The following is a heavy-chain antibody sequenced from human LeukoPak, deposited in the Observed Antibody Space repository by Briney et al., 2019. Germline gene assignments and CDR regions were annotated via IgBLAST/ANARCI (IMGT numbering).Heavy chain of an antibody. J-gene: IGHJ6*03. D-gene: IGHD2-2*01. CDR1: GFTFSSYS. CDR3: AKDEVVPGYYYTDV. Sequence: GGSLRLSCAASGFTFSSYSMNWVRQAPGKGLEWVSSISSSSSYIYYADSVKGRFTISRDNAKNSLYLQMNSLRAEDTAVYYCAKDEVVPGYYYTDVWGRGTTVTISS. CDR2: ISSSSSYI. V-gene: IGHV3-21*01.